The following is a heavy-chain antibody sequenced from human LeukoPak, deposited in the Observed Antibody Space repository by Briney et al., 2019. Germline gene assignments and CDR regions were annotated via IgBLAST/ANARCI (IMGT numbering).Heavy chain of an antibody. D-gene: IGHD6-13*01. CDR2: MSYDGSNK. J-gene: IGHJ5*02. CDR3: AREGQPLSRNSWFDP. CDR1: GFTFNIYA. Sequence: GRSLRLSCAASGFTFNIYAMHWVRQAPGKGLEWVAVMSYDGSNKYYADSVKGRFTISRDNSKTTLYLQMNSLRAEDMTIYYCAREGQPLSRNSWFDPWGQGALVTVSS. V-gene: IGHV3-30*04.